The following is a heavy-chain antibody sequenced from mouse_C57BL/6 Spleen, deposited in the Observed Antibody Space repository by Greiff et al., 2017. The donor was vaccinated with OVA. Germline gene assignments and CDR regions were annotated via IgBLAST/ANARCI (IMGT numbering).Heavy chain of an antibody. Sequence: VQLQQPGAELVKPGASVKLSCKASGYTFTSYWMNWVKQRPGQGLEWIGMIHPNSGSTKSNEKFKSKATLTVDKSSGTAYMQLSSLTSEDSAVYYCAPDSSGYVWCAYGGQETLITVSA. V-gene: IGHV1-64*01. D-gene: IGHD3-2*02. CDR3: APDSSGYVWCAY. CDR1: GYTFTSYW. CDR2: IHPNSGST. J-gene: IGHJ3*01.